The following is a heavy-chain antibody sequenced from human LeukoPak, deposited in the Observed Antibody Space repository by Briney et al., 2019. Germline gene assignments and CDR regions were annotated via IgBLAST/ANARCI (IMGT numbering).Heavy chain of an antibody. D-gene: IGHD3-10*01. CDR1: GFTFSRYG. J-gene: IGHJ6*02. CDR3: AKDLGDASGSYNYYYGMDV. Sequence: GGSLRLSCAASGFTFSRYGMSWVRQAPGQGLEWVSSISDSTGDDIRYADSVKGRFTISRDNSRNTLNLQMNSLRVEDTAVYYCAKDLGDASGSYNYYYGMDVWGQGTTVTVSS. V-gene: IGHV3-23*01. CDR2: ISDSTGDD.